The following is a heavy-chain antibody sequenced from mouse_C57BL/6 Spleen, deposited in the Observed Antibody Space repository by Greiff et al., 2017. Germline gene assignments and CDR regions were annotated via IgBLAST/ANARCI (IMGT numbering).Heavy chain of an antibody. Sequence: VQLKESGAELVRPGASVKLSCTASGFNIKDDYMHWVKQRPEQGLEWIGWIDPENGDTEYASKFQGKATITADTSSNTAYLQLSSLTSEDTAVYYCAPYYYGSSSAYWGQGTLVTVSA. D-gene: IGHD1-1*01. J-gene: IGHJ3*01. CDR3: APYYYGSSSAY. CDR1: GFNIKDDY. V-gene: IGHV14-4*01. CDR2: IDPENGDT.